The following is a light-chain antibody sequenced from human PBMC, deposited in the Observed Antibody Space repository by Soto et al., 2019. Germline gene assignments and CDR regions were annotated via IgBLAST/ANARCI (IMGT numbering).Light chain of an antibody. Sequence: EIVMTQSPATLSVSPGERATLSCRASQSMGSNLAWYQQKPGQAPRLLIYGASTRATGIPARFSGSGSGTEFTLTITSLQYEDFAVYYCQQYHNWPRTFGQGTKADIK. J-gene: IGKJ1*01. CDR2: GAS. CDR1: QSMGSN. V-gene: IGKV3-15*01. CDR3: QQYHNWPRT.